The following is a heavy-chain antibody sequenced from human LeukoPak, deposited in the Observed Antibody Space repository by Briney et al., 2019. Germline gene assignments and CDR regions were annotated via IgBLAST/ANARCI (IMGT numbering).Heavy chain of an antibody. V-gene: IGHV4-61*02. CDR2: IYTSGST. D-gene: IGHD3-10*01. J-gene: IGHJ5*02. CDR3: ARDGHSWFGESPYNWFDP. CDR1: GGSIDSGSYY. Sequence: SETLSLTCTVSGGSIDSGSYYWSWIRQPAGKGLEWIGRIYTSGSTNYNPSLKSRVTISVDTSKNQFSLKLSSVTAADTAVYYCARDGHSWFGESPYNWFDPWGQGTLVTVSS.